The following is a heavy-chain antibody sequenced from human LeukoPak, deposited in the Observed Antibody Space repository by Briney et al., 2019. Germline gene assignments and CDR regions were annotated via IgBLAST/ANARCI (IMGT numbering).Heavy chain of an antibody. D-gene: IGHD4-17*01. CDR3: ARESTVTTGPLYYYYYMDV. CDR1: GFTFSSYS. J-gene: IGHJ6*03. Sequence: KSGGSLRLSCAASGFTFSSYSMNWVRQAPGKGLEWVSSISSSSSYIYYADSVKGRFTISRDNAKNSLYLQMNSLRAEDTAVYYCARESTVTTGPLYYYYYMDVWGKGTTVTVSS. CDR2: ISSSSSYI. V-gene: IGHV3-21*01.